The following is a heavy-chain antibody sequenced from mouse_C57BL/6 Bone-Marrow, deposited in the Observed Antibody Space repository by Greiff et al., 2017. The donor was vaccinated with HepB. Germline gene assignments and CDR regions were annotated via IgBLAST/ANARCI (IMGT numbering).Heavy chain of an antibody. Sequence: VQLQQSGPVLVKPGASVKMSCKASGYTFTDYYMNWVKQSHGKSLEWIGVINPYNGGTSYNQKFKGKATLTVDKSSSTAYMELNSLTSEDSAVYYCASSWGYGSSFAYWGQGTLVTVSA. V-gene: IGHV1-19*01. CDR1: GYTFTDYY. CDR3: ASSWGYGSSFAY. CDR2: INPYNGGT. J-gene: IGHJ3*01. D-gene: IGHD1-1*01.